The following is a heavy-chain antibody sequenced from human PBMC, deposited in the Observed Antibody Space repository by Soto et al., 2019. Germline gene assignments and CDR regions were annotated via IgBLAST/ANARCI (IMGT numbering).Heavy chain of an antibody. Sequence: PGESLKISCKGSGYTFTNYWIGWVRQMPGKGLEWVGIINPADSDTRYSPSFQGQVTISADKSISTAYLQWNSLKASDSAIYYCARHPRVESTWFDPWGQGTLVTVSS. J-gene: IGHJ5*02. V-gene: IGHV5-51*01. CDR3: ARHPRVESTWFDP. D-gene: IGHD3-3*01. CDR2: INPADSDT. CDR1: GYTFTNYW.